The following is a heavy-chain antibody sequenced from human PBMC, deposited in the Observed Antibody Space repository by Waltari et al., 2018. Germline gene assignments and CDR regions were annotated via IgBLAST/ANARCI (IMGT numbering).Heavy chain of an antibody. CDR2: ISGSGTYK. Sequence: EVQLVESGGGLVELGGALRVRCAASGVTFRASSLYWVRRAPGKGLGWVSSISGSGTYKYYADAVKGRFTISRDNANKSLSLQMNGLRAEDTAVYFCAGGRLSSPGRRDNYFAPWGQGLLVTVS. D-gene: IGHD2-15*01. CDR3: AGGRLSSPGRRDNYFAP. CDR1: GVTFRASS. V-gene: IGHV3-21*02. J-gene: IGHJ5*02.